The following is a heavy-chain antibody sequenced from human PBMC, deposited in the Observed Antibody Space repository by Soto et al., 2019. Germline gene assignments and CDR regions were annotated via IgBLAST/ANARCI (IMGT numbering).Heavy chain of an antibody. D-gene: IGHD6-6*01. J-gene: IGHJ6*02. CDR1: GFTFSSYA. CDR2: ISGSGGST. Sequence: GALRLSCAASGFTFSSYAMSWVRQAPGKGLEWVSAISGSGGSTYYADSVKGRFTISRDNSKNTLYLQMNSLRAEDTAVYYCAKATYSSSSFYYYYGMDVWGQGTTVTVSS. CDR3: AKATYSSSSFYYYYGMDV. V-gene: IGHV3-23*01.